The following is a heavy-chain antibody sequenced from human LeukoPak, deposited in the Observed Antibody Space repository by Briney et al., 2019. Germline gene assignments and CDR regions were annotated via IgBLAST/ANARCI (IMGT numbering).Heavy chain of an antibody. CDR2: ISAYNGNT. CDR3: AREGDLATVTPPRFDP. Sequence: ASVKVSCKASGYTFTIYGISWVRQAPGQGLEWMGWISAYNGNTNYAQKLQGRVTMTTDTSTSTAYMELRSLRSDDTAVYYCAREGDLATVTPPRFDPWGQGTLVTVSS. CDR1: GYTFTIYG. D-gene: IGHD4-11*01. V-gene: IGHV1-18*01. J-gene: IGHJ5*02.